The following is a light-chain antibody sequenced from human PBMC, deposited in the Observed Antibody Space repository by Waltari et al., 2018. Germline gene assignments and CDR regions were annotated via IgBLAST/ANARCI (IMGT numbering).Light chain of an antibody. CDR3: QQYHNWPPWA. CDR1: QSISNW. V-gene: IGKV1-12*01. J-gene: IGKJ1*01. Sequence: DIQMTQSPSSVSAFVGDRVTITCRASQSISNWLAWYQQKPGKAPKLLIYGASDLHSGVPARFSGSGSGTDFTLTINSLQPEDFALYYCQQYHNWPPWAFGQGTKVEIK. CDR2: GAS.